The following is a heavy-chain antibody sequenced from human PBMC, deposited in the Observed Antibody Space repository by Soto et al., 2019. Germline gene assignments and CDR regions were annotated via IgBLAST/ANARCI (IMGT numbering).Heavy chain of an antibody. D-gene: IGHD4-17*01. Sequence: SVKVSFKASGGTFSSYAISWVRQAPGQGLEWMGGIIPIFGTANYAQKFQGRVTITADKSTSTAYMELSSLRSEDTAVYYCARGHGDYRQPFDYWGQGTLVTVSS. V-gene: IGHV1-69*06. CDR2: IIPIFGTA. CDR3: ARGHGDYRQPFDY. CDR1: GGTFSSYA. J-gene: IGHJ4*02.